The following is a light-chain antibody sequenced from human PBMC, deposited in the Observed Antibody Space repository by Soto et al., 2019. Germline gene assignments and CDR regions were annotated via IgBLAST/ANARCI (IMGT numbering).Light chain of an antibody. J-gene: IGLJ2*01. V-gene: IGLV2-14*03. Sequence: QSALTQPASVSGSPGQSITISCTRTSSDIGGNNYVSWYQQHPGKAPKLMIYDVTNRPSGVSNRFSGSKSGNTASLPISGLPAEDEADYYCSSYTTSSTLFGGGTKVTVL. CDR2: DVT. CDR3: SSYTTSSTL. CDR1: SSDIGGNNY.